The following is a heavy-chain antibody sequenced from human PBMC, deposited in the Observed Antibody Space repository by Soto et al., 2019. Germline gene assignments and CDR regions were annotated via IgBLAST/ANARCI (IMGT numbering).Heavy chain of an antibody. CDR3: ARVWSYSSSWYFDY. CDR1: GGSISSHY. Sequence: SETLSLTCTVSGGSISSHYWSWIRQPPGKGLEWIGYIYYSGSTNYNPSLKSRVTISVDTSKNQFSLKLSSVTAADTAVYYCARVWSYSSSWYFDYWGQGTLVTVSS. J-gene: IGHJ4*02. CDR2: IYYSGST. D-gene: IGHD6-13*01. V-gene: IGHV4-59*11.